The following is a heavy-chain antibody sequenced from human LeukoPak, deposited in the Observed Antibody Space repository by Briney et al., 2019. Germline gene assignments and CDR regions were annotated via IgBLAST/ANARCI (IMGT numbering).Heavy chain of an antibody. CDR1: GYTFTSYY. V-gene: IGHV1-46*01. Sequence: ASVKVSCKASGYTFTSYYMHWVRQAPGQGLEWMGIINPSGGSTSYAQKFQGRVTMTRDTSTSTVYMELSSLRSEDTAVYYCARGGVTIFGVVSWFDPWGQGTLVTVSS. J-gene: IGHJ5*02. D-gene: IGHD3-3*01. CDR3: ARGGVTIFGVVSWFDP. CDR2: INPSGGST.